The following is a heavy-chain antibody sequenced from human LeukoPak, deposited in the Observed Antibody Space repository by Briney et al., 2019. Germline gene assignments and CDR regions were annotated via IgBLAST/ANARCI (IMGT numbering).Heavy chain of an antibody. J-gene: IGHJ3*02. CDR3: ARRSTAMATSHAFDI. CDR1: GGSISNYY. D-gene: IGHD5-18*01. V-gene: IGHV4-59*08. Sequence: SETLSLTCTVSGGSISNYYWSWIRQPPGKGLEWIGYIYYSGSTNYNPSLKSRVTISVDTSKNQFSLKLSSVTAADTAVYYCARRSTAMATSHAFDIWGQGTMVTVSS. CDR2: IYYSGST.